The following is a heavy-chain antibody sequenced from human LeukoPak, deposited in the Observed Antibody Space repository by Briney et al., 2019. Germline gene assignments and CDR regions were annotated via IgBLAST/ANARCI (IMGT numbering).Heavy chain of an antibody. J-gene: IGHJ3*02. CDR2: ISGSGGST. CDR3: AKETVVVVAATPDAFDI. D-gene: IGHD2-15*01. V-gene: IGHV3-23*01. Sequence: GGSLRLSCAASGFTFSSYAMSWVRQAPGKGLEWVSGISGSGGSTHYANSVKDRFTISRDNSKNTLYLQMNSLRAEDTAVYYCAKETVVVVAATPDAFDIWGQGTMVTVSS. CDR1: GFTFSSYA.